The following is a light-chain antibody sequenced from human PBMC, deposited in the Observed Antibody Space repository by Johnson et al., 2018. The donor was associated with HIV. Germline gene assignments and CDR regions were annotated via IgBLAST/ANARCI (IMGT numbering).Light chain of an antibody. V-gene: IGLV1-51*02. Sequence: QSVLTQPPSVSAAPGQKVTISCSGSSSDMGNYAVSWYQQLPGTAPKLLIYENNKRPSGIPDRFSGSKSGTSATLGITGLQTGDEADYYCGTWDSSSLSVPYVLGTGTKVPVL. CDR3: GTWDSSSLSVPYV. CDR1: SSDMGNYA. J-gene: IGLJ1*01. CDR2: ENN.